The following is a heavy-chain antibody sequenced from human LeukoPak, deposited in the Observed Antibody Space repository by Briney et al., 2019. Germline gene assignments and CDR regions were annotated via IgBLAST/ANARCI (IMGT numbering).Heavy chain of an antibody. V-gene: IGHV3-53*01. CDR2: IYSGGST. Sequence: PGGSLRLSCAASGFTFSDYYMSWVRQAPGKGLEWVSVIYSGGSTYYADSVKGRFTVSRDNSKNTLYLQMNSLRAEDTAVYYCARERSSKYYYYMDVWGKGTTVTISS. CDR1: GFTFSDYY. CDR3: ARERSSKYYYYMDV. J-gene: IGHJ6*03. D-gene: IGHD2-2*01.